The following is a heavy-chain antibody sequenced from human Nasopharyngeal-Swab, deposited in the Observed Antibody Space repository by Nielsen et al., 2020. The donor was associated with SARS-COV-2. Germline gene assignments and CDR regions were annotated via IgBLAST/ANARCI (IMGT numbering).Heavy chain of an antibody. J-gene: IGHJ4*02. CDR1: GGSISSGDYY. V-gene: IGHV4-30-4*01. CDR2: IYFGGST. Sequence: SETLSLTCTVSGGSISSGDYYWSWIRQPPGKGLEWIGYIYFGGSTNYNASLKSRVTISIDTSKNQFSLRLSSVTAADTAVYYCARGGGPYSSSWDSWGQGTLVTVSS. D-gene: IGHD6-13*01. CDR3: ARGGGPYSSSWDS.